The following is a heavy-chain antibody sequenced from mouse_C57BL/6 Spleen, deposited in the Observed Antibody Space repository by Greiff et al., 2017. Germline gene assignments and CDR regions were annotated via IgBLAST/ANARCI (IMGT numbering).Heavy chain of an antibody. V-gene: IGHV1-55*01. CDR3: ARHATVVARYFDV. Sequence: QVQLQQPGPELVKPGASVKMSCKASGYTFTSYWITWVKQSPGQGLEWIGDIYPGSGSTNYNEKFKSKATLTVDTSSSTAYMQLSSLTSEDSAVYYCARHATVVARYFDVWGTGTTVTVSS. CDR1: GYTFTSYW. CDR2: IYPGSGST. J-gene: IGHJ1*03. D-gene: IGHD1-1*01.